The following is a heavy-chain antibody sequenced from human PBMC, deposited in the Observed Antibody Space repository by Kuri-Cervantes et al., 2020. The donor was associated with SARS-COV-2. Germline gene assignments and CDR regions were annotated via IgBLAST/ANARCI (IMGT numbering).Heavy chain of an antibody. CDR2: IYSGGST. D-gene: IGHD2-15*01. Sequence: GESLKISCAASGSTVSSNYMSWVRQAPGKGLEWVSVIYSGGSTYYADSVKGRFTISRDNSKNTLYLQMNSLRAEDTAVYYCARDERWRYCSGGSCYGDYYYGMDVWGQGTTVTVSS. CDR3: ARDERWRYCSGGSCYGDYYYGMDV. V-gene: IGHV3-53*01. CDR1: GSTVSSNY. J-gene: IGHJ6*02.